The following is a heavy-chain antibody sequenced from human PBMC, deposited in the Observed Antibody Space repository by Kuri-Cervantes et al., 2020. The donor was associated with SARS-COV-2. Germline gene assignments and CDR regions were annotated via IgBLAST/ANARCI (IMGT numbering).Heavy chain of an antibody. J-gene: IGHJ6*03. CDR1: GFTFSSYW. D-gene: IGHD2-8*02. V-gene: IGHV3-7*03. Sequence: GGSLRLSCAASGFTFSSYWMSWVRQAPGKGLEWVANIKQDGSEKYYVDSVKGRFTISRDNAKNSLYLQMNSLRAEDTAVYFCARGRRGYSSGTFYDYMDVWGKGTTVTVSS. CDR3: ARGRRGYSSGTFYDYMDV. CDR2: IKQDGSEK.